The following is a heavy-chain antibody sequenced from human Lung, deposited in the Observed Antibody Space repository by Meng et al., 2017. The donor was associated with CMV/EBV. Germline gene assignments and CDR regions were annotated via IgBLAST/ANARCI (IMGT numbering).Heavy chain of an antibody. CDR2: IIPLYATA. V-gene: IGHV1-69*05. D-gene: IGHD3-10*01. CDR1: GGTFSNYA. Sequence: SVKVSCKASGGTFSNYAVSWVRQALGEGLEWIGGIIPLYATANYAQRFQGRVTITTDESTSTAYMEVSSLRSEDTAVYYCAGASYYGSGSYYHFDSWGQGTPVTVSS. CDR3: AGASYYGSGSYYHFDS. J-gene: IGHJ4*02.